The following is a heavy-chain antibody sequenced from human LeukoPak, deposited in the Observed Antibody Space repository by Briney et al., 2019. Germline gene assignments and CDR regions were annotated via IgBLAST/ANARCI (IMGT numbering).Heavy chain of an antibody. CDR3: ARAHDGSGYYLGY. Sequence: HPGGSLRLSCAASGFTFSSYWMHWARQAPGKGLVWVSRINSDGSSTSYADSVKGRFTISRDNAKNTLYLQMNSLRAEDTAVYYCARAHDGSGYYLGYWGQGTLVTVSS. V-gene: IGHV3-74*01. J-gene: IGHJ4*02. CDR1: GFTFSSYW. CDR2: INSDGSST. D-gene: IGHD3-22*01.